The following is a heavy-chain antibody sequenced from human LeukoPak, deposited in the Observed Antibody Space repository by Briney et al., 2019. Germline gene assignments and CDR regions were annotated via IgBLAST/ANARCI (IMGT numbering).Heavy chain of an antibody. Sequence: GESLKIPCKGSGYSFTSYWIGWVRQMPGKGLEWMGIIYPGDSDTRYSPSFQGQVTISADKSISTAYLQWSSLKASDTAMYYCARRGGYCSGSSCYTTNNLDYWGQGTLVTVSS. J-gene: IGHJ4*02. V-gene: IGHV5-51*01. CDR1: GYSFTSYW. CDR2: IYPGDSDT. CDR3: ARRGGYCSGSSCYTTNNLDY. D-gene: IGHD2-15*01.